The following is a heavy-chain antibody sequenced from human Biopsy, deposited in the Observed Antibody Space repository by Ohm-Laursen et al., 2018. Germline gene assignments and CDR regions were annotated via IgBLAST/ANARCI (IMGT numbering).Heavy chain of an antibody. J-gene: IGHJ3*02. V-gene: IGHV4-59*08. CDR3: ARHGDFYYDSNIVIGALDI. D-gene: IGHD3-22*01. Sequence: PSQTLSLTCTVSGGSISGSSLSWIRQAPGKGLEWIGYISYSRDTNYNPSLKSRITISVDTSKNQFSLKLSSVTAADTAVYYCARHGDFYYDSNIVIGALDIWGQGTMVTVSS. CDR1: GGSISGSS. CDR2: ISYSRDT.